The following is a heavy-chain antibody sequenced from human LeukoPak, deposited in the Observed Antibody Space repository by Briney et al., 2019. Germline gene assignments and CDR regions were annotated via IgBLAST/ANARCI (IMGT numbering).Heavy chain of an antibody. V-gene: IGHV3-30-3*01. J-gene: IGHJ6*02. CDR3: ARDQIGMDV. CDR1: GFTFSSYA. CDR2: ISYDGSNK. Sequence: GGSLRLSCVASGFTFSSYAMHWVRQAPGKGLEWVAVISYDGSNKYYADSVRGRFTISRDNSKNTLYLQMNSLRAEDTAVYYCARDQIGMDVWGQGTTVTVSS.